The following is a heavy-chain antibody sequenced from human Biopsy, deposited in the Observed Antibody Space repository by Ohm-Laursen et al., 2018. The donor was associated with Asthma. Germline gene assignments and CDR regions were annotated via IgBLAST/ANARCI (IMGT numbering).Heavy chain of an antibody. D-gene: IGHD3-9*01. V-gene: IGHV1-3*01. CDR2: INAANGNT. J-gene: IGHJ3*02. CDR1: GYTFINYA. CDR3: ARTYFDFLTGQVHDAFAM. Sequence: ASVKVSCNASGYTFINYAIHWVRQAPGHSLEWMGWINAANGNTKYSQKFQGKLTISRDTSASTAYMDLSSLRSEDTAVYYCARTYFDFLTGQVHDAFAMWGQGTMVTVSS.